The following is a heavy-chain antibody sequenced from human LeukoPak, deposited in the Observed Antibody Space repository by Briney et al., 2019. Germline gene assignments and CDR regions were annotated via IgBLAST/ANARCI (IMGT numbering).Heavy chain of an antibody. CDR2: INHSGST. Sequence: SETLSLTCAVYGGSFSGYYWSWIRQPPGKGLEWIGEINHSGSTNYNPSLKSRVTISVDTSKNQFSLKLSSVTAADTAVYYCAREGTASASSPDPWGQGTLVTVSS. V-gene: IGHV4-34*01. CDR3: AREGTASASSPDP. CDR1: GGSFSGYY. D-gene: IGHD2-2*01. J-gene: IGHJ5*02.